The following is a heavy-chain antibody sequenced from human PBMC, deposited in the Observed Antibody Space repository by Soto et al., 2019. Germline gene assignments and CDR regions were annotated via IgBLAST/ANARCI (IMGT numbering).Heavy chain of an antibody. CDR1: GGSISNVYYS. D-gene: IGHD7-27*01. Sequence: SETLSLTCTVSGGSISNVYYSWCWIRQSPEKGLEWIGHIYSGVSTYSNPSLNGRLTISIGTSKNQFSLSLSSVTAADTAVYYCARGPSGDKVDYWGQGTLVTVSS. CDR3: ARGPSGDKVDY. CDR2: IYSGVST. V-gene: IGHV4-30-4*01. J-gene: IGHJ4*02.